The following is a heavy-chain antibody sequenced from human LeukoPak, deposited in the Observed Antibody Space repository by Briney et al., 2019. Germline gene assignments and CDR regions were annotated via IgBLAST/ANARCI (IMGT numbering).Heavy chain of an antibody. J-gene: IGHJ5*02. CDR2: IYYSGST. CDR3: ARERGDIVATNFWGYNWFDP. Sequence: SETLSLTCTVSGGSISSYYWSWIRQPPGKGLEWIGYIYYSGSTNYNPSLKSRVTISVDTSKNQFSLKLSSVTAADTAVYYCARERGDIVATNFWGYNWFDPWGQGTLVTVSS. D-gene: IGHD5-12*01. V-gene: IGHV4-59*01. CDR1: GGSISSYY.